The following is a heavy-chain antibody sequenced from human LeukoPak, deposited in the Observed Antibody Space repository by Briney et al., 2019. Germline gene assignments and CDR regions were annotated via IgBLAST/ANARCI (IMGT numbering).Heavy chain of an antibody. Sequence: PGTSLRLSCAASGFTFSSYGMHWVRQAPGKGLEWVAVVWYDGSKEYYADSVKGRFTISRDNSKNTLYLQMNSLRPEDTAVYYCARGRGELGPYYFDYWGQGTLVTVSS. J-gene: IGHJ4*02. CDR2: VWYDGSKE. D-gene: IGHD3-16*01. CDR3: ARGRGELGPYYFDY. V-gene: IGHV3-33*01. CDR1: GFTFSSYG.